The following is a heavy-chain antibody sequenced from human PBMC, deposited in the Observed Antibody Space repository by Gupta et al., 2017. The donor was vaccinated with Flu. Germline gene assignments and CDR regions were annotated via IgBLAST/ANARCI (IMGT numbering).Heavy chain of an antibody. CDR3: ARMTVDFWSL. V-gene: IGHV4-4*07. D-gene: IGHD3-3*01. Sequence: QVQLQESGPGLVKPSETLSLTCTVSGGSISSYYWSWIRQPAGKGLEWIGRIYTSGSTNDNPSLKSRVNMSVDTSKNQLSVKMRFVTAEDTAVYDGARMTVDFWSLGGQGTMVTVYS. CDR2: IYTSGST. CDR1: GGSISSYY. J-gene: IGHJ4*02.